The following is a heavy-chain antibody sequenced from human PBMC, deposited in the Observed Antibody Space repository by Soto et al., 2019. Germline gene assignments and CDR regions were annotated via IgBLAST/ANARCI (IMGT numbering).Heavy chain of an antibody. V-gene: IGHV1-18*01. CDR1: GYMFTSYG. Sequence: QVQLVQSGAEVKKPGASVKVSCKASGYMFTSYGISWVRQAPGQGLEWMGWISAHNGNTKNAQKFQGRVTMTTDTSTSTAYMALRSLRSDDPAVYYCATDWAYSGPFDYWGQGTLVTVSS. D-gene: IGHD6-13*01. CDR2: ISAHNGNT. CDR3: ATDWAYSGPFDY. J-gene: IGHJ4*02.